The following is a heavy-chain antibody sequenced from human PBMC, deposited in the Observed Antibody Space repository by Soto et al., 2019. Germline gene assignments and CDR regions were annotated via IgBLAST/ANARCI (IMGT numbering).Heavy chain of an antibody. CDR2: IYTTGST. CDR1: GDSIGRGGYY. Sequence: SETLSLTWTVSGDSIGRGGYYWTWIRQHPGKGLEWIAYIYTTGSTYYNPSLKSRVGISVDTSKNQFSLKLSSVTAADTAVYYCARGIPVSGSFDYWGQGTLVTVSS. CDR3: ARGIPVSGSFDY. V-gene: IGHV4-31*02. D-gene: IGHD6-19*01. J-gene: IGHJ4*02.